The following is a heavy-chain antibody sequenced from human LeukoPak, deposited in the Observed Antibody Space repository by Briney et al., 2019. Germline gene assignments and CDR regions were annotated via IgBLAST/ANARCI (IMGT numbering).Heavy chain of an antibody. CDR2: TYYRSKWYN. CDR3: ARGIAAAASFDY. J-gene: IGHJ4*02. V-gene: IGHV6-1*01. Sequence: SQTLSLTCAISGDSVSNNNAAWNWIRQSPSRGLEWLGRTYYRSKWYNDYAASVKSRITINPDTSKNQFSLQLNSVTPEDTAVYYCARGIAAAASFDYWGQGTLVTVSS. D-gene: IGHD6-13*01. CDR1: GDSVSNNNAA.